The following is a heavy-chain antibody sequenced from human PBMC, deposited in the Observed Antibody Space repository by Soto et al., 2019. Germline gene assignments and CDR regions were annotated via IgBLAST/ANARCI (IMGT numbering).Heavy chain of an antibody. J-gene: IGHJ4*02. CDR2: IKSDGSNI. CDR3: ARGGFSGSGSFIQGDY. V-gene: IGHV3-74*01. D-gene: IGHD3-10*01. Sequence: GGSLGLSCAASGFTFCSDWMHWVRQAPGKGLVWVSRIKSDGSNINYADSVKGRFTNSRDNAKNTLYLQMNSLRAEDTAIYYCARGGFSGSGSFIQGDYWGQGTLVTVSS. CDR1: GFTFCSDW.